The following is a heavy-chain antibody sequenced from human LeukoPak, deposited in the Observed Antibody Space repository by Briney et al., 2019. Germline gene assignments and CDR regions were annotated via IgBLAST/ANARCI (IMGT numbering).Heavy chain of an antibody. Sequence: WASVKVSCKVSGYTLTELSMHWVRQAPGQGLEWMGWINPNSGGTNYAQKFQGRVTMTRDTSISTAYMELSRLRSDDTAVYYCARVIVATISFDYWGQGTLVTVSS. CDR3: ARVIVATISFDY. CDR1: GYTLTELS. CDR2: INPNSGGT. J-gene: IGHJ4*02. V-gene: IGHV1-2*02. D-gene: IGHD5-12*01.